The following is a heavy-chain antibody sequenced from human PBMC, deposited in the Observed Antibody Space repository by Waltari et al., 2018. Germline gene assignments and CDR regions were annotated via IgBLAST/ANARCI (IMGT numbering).Heavy chain of an antibody. CDR2: IYSRGNI. V-gene: IGHV4-39*01. J-gene: IGHJ5*02. D-gene: IGHD7-27*01. CDR1: SGSITSPDYY. Sequence: QLQLQESGPGLVKPSATLSLTCSLSSGSITSPDYYWDWIRQSPGKGLEWIGNIYSRGNIHYNPSLGSRVTMSLDSSNNQVSLELRSVTAADTAVYYCARHSPGSTWFDPWGQGTLVTVSS. CDR3: ARHSPGSTWFDP.